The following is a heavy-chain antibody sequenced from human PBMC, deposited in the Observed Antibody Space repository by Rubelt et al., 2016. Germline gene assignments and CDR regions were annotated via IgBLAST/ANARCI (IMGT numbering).Heavy chain of an antibody. J-gene: IGHJ4*02. CDR3: ARGVRQLAPLDY. CDR1: G. CDR2: ISAYNGST. D-gene: IGHD6-6*01. Sequence: GISWVRQAPGQGLEWMGWISAYNGSTNYAQKFQGRVTITADESTSTAYMELSSLRSEDTAVYYCARGVRQLAPLDYWGQGTLVTVSS. V-gene: IGHV1-18*01.